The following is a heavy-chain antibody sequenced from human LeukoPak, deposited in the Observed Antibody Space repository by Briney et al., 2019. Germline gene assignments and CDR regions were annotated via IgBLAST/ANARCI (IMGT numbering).Heavy chain of an antibody. D-gene: IGHD4-17*01. CDR1: GFTFSSYA. J-gene: IGHJ4*02. Sequence: GRSLRLSCAASGFTFSSYAMHWVRQAPGKGLEWVAVISYDGSNKYYADSVKGRFTISRDNSKNTLYLQMNSLRAEDTAVYYCARVWDDYGDPLDYWGQGTLVTVSS. V-gene: IGHV3-30-3*01. CDR3: ARVWDDYGDPLDY. CDR2: ISYDGSNK.